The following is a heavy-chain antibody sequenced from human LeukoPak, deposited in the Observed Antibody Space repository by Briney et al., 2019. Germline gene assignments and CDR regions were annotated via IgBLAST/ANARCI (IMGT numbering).Heavy chain of an antibody. D-gene: IGHD2-2*01. CDR3: TKEPRSIGNCSPTSCYPEY. Sequence: PGGSLRLSCAASGFTFSSYAMHWVRQAPGKGLEWVALISKDGNYKHYSDSVKGRITIYRDNSKNTVFLQMNNLRAEDTAMYYCTKEPRSIGNCSPTSCYPEYWGQGTLVTVSS. CDR1: GFTFSSYA. CDR2: ISKDGNYK. J-gene: IGHJ4*02. V-gene: IGHV3-30*18.